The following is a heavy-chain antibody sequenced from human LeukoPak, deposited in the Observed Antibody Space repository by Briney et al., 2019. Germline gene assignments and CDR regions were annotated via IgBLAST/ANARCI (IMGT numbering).Heavy chain of an antibody. CDR3: ARQGRSGTNLYRFDY. D-gene: IGHD3-10*01. CDR2: IYYTGIT. J-gene: IGHJ4*02. CDR1: GGSINSYF. V-gene: IGHV4-59*08. Sequence: LETLSLTCTVSGGSINSYFWSWIRQPPGKGLEWIGYIYYTGITDYNPSLKSRITISVDTSKNQFSLKLTSVSAADTAVYYCARQGRSGTNLYRFDYWGPGTLVTVSS.